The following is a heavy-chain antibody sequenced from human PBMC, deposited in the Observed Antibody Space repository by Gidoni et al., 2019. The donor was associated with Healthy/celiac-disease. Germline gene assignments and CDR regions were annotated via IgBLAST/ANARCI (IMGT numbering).Heavy chain of an antibody. CDR3: AREEPPRELRVVPAAIHDYYYYYMDV. CDR1: GGTFSSYA. Sequence: QVQLVQSGAEVKKPGSSVKVSCKASGGTFSSYAISWVRQAAGQGLEWMGGIIPIFGTANYAQKFQGRVTITADESTSTAYMELSSLRSEDTAVYYCAREEPPRELRVVPAAIHDYYYYYMDVWGKGTTVTVSS. CDR2: IIPIFGTA. V-gene: IGHV1-69*01. D-gene: IGHD2-2*01. J-gene: IGHJ6*03.